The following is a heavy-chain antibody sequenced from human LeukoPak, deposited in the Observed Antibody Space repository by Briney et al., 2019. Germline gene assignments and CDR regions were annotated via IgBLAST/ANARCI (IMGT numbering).Heavy chain of an antibody. CDR1: GCTFSSYT. V-gene: IGHV3-21*01. Sequence: GGSLRLSCAASGCTFSSYTMHWVRQAPGKGLEWVASIDGSSRYMYYSDSMKGRFTISRANAKNSLYLQINTLRAEDTAVYFCARDWDTDRYFDYWGQGTLVSVSS. CDR3: ARDWDTDRYFDY. J-gene: IGHJ4*02. CDR2: IDGSSRYM. D-gene: IGHD5-18*01.